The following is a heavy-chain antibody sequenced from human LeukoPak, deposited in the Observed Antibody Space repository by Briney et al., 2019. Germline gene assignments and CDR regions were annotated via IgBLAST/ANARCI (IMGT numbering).Heavy chain of an antibody. CDR1: GFTFSSYS. CDR2: ISSSSSYI. V-gene: IGHV3-21*01. J-gene: IGHJ4*02. CDR3: ASTPGIAVAVDY. Sequence: GGSLRLSCAASGFTFSSYSMNSVRQAPGKGLEWVSSISSSSSYIYYADSVKGRFTIYRDNAKNSLYLQMNSLRAEDTAEYYCASTPGIAVAVDYWGQGTLVTVSS. D-gene: IGHD6-19*01.